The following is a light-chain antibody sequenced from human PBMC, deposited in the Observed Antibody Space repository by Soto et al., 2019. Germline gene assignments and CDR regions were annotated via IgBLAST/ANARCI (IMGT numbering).Light chain of an antibody. Sequence: EIVMTQSPATLSVSPGERATLSCRASQSVSSNLAWYQQKPGQAPRPLIYGASTRSTGIPARFSGSGSGTEFPLTISSLQSEDFGVYYCQQYNNWLRTFGQGTKVEIK. CDR2: GAS. J-gene: IGKJ1*01. CDR1: QSVSSN. V-gene: IGKV3-15*01. CDR3: QQYNNWLRT.